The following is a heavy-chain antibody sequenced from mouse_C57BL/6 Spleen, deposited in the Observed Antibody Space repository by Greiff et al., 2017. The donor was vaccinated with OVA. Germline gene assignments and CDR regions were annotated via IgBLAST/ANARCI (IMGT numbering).Heavy chain of an antibody. CDR3: ASSYDWYFDV. CDR1: GFTFSDYG. Sequence: EVKLVESGGGLVKPGGSLKLSCAASGFTFSDYGMHWVRQAPEKGLEWVAYISSGSSTIYYADTVKGRFTISRDNAKNTLFLQMTSLRSEDTAMYYCASSYDWYFDVWGTGTTVTVSS. V-gene: IGHV5-17*01. J-gene: IGHJ1*03. D-gene: IGHD1-1*01. CDR2: ISSGSSTI.